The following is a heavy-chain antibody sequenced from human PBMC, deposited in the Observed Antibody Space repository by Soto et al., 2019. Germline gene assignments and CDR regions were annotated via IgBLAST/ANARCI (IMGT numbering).Heavy chain of an antibody. CDR1: GGSISSGGYY. D-gene: IGHD5-12*01. CDR3: AREYSGYDSVYFDY. Sequence: SETLSLTCTVSGGSISSGGYYWSWIRQHPGKGLEWIGYIYYSGSTYYNPSLKSRVTISVDTSKNQFSLKLSSVTAADTAVYYCAREYSGYDSVYFDYWGQGTLVTVSS. V-gene: IGHV4-31*03. J-gene: IGHJ4*02. CDR2: IYYSGST.